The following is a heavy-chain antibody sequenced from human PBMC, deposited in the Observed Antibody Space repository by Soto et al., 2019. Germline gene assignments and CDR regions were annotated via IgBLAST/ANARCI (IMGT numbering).Heavy chain of an antibody. Sequence: ASVKVSCKASGYTFTSYYMHWVRQAPGQGLEWMGIINPSGGSTSYAQKFQGRVTMTRDTSTSTVYMELSSLRSEDTAVYYCARGRTPFTIFGVVIVKHDAFDIWGQGTMVTVSS. CDR2: INPSGGST. CDR3: ARGRTPFTIFGVVIVKHDAFDI. CDR1: GYTFTSYY. D-gene: IGHD3-3*01. V-gene: IGHV1-46*03. J-gene: IGHJ3*02.